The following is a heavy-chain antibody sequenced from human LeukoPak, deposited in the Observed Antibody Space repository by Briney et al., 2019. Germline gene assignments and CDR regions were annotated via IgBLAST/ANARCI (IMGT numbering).Heavy chain of an antibody. D-gene: IGHD2-15*01. CDR2: IKQDGSEK. J-gene: IGHJ6*03. Sequence: GGSLRLSCEASGFTFSSYWMSWVRQAPGKGLEWVANIKQDGSEKYYVDSVKGRFTISRDNAKNSLYLQMNSLRAEDTAVYYCARKGWNYYYYYMDVWGKGTTVTVSS. CDR1: GFTFSSYW. CDR3: ARKGWNYYYYYMDV. V-gene: IGHV3-7*01.